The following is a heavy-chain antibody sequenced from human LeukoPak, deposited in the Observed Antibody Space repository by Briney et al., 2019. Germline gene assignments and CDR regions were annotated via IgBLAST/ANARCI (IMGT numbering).Heavy chain of an antibody. J-gene: IGHJ4*02. CDR2: IYYSGST. CDR1: GGSISSGGYY. Sequence: PSETLSLTCTVSGGSISSGGYYWSWIRQHPGKGLGWIGYIYYSGSTYYNPSLKSRVTISVDTSKNQFSLKLSSVTAADTAVYYCARDLRGDLQYYFDYWGQGTLVTVSS. D-gene: IGHD5-24*01. V-gene: IGHV4-31*03. CDR3: ARDLRGDLQYYFDY.